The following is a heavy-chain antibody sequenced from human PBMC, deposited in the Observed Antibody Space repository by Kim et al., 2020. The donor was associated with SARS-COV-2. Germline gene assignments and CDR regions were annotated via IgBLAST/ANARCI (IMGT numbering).Heavy chain of an antibody. D-gene: IGHD1-1*01. CDR3: ARGTVTNDQDY. CDR1: GYTFTSYA. J-gene: IGHJ4*02. CDR2: INTYTGNP. V-gene: IGHV7-4-1*02. Sequence: ASVKVSCKASGYTFTSYAMNWVRQAPGQGLEWMGWINTYTGNPKYAQGVTGRFVFSLDTSVSTTYMQLSSLKAEDTAVYYCARGTVTNDQDYWGQGTLVTVSS.